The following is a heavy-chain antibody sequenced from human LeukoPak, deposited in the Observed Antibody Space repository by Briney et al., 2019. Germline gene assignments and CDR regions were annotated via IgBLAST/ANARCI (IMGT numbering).Heavy chain of an antibody. Sequence: LGGSLRLSCAASGFTFSSYAMSWVRQAPGKGLEWVSAISGSGGSTYYADSVKGRFTISRDNSKNTLYLQMNSLRAEDTAVYYCAIPLGYGDFWSGTAYYYYGMDVWGQGTTVTVSS. J-gene: IGHJ6*02. CDR2: ISGSGGST. CDR3: AIPLGYGDFWSGTAYYYYGMDV. D-gene: IGHD3-3*01. CDR1: GFTFSSYA. V-gene: IGHV3-23*01.